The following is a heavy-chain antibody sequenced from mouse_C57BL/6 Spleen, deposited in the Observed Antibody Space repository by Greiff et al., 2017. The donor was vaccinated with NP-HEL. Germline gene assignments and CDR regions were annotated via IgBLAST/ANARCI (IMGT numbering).Heavy chain of an antibody. CDR3: ASLDDGLLRGFDY. V-gene: IGHV1-80*01. CDR1: GYAFSSYW. CDR2: IYPGDGDT. D-gene: IGHD1-1*01. Sequence: QVQLQQSGAELVKPGASVKISCKASGYAFSSYWMNWVKQRPGKGLEWIGQIYPGDGDTNYNGKFKGKATLTADKSSSTAYMQLSSLTSEDSAVYFCASLDDGLLRGFDYWGQGTTLTVSS. J-gene: IGHJ2*01.